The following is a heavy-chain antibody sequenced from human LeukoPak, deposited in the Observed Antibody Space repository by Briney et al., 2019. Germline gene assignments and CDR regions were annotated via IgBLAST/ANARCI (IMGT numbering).Heavy chain of an antibody. J-gene: IGHJ4*02. Sequence: GGSLRLSCAASGFTFSSYAMHWVRQAPGKGLEWVAVISYDGSNKYYADSVKGRFTISRDNSKNTLYLQMNSLRAEDTAVYYCARAAAYLGLDYWGQGTLVTVSS. CDR3: ARAAAYLGLDY. CDR1: GFTFSSYA. D-gene: IGHD2-21*01. V-gene: IGHV3-30*04. CDR2: ISYDGSNK.